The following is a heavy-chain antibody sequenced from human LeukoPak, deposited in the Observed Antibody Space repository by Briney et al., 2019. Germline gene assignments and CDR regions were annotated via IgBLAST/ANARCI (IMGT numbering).Heavy chain of an antibody. CDR2: IGIDSGNT. V-gene: IGHV3-48*01. CDR1: GFTFSDYS. CDR3: ARDYKYAFDN. Sequence: GGSLRLSCAASGFTFSDYSMNWVRQAPGKGLEWISYIGIDSGNTNYADSAKGRFTISGDKAKNALYLQMNSLRVEDTAVYYCARDYKYAFDNWGQGTLVTVSS. J-gene: IGHJ4*02. D-gene: IGHD5-24*01.